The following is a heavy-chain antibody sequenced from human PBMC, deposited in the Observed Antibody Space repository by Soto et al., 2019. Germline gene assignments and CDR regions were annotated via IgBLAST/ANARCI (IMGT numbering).Heavy chain of an antibody. CDR3: TTEFFGGVTAVTSDNY. CDR2: IKKISEGGTT. CDR1: GFTFTNAW. D-gene: IGHD2-21*02. J-gene: IGHJ4*02. Sequence: VQLVESGGGLVKPGSSLRLSCAASGFTFTNAWMNWVRQSPGKGLEWVGRIKKISEGGTTNYSTPVKGRFTISRDDSRSTVYLEMNSLKIEDTAVSYCTTEFFGGVTAVTSDNYWGPGTLVTVSS. V-gene: IGHV3-15*01.